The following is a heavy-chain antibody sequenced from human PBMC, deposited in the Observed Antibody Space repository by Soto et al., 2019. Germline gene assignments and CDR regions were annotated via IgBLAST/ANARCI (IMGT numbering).Heavy chain of an antibody. Sequence: EVQLVESGGGSVQPGESLRLSCAASGFPFSSYWIHWVRQAPGKGLVWVSRIKYDGTITNYADSLKGRLTISRDNAENRVYLQRNSLRVGDTAEYYCEGGARGGYYVDVWGKGTTVTVSS. V-gene: IGHV3-74*01. J-gene: IGHJ6*03. D-gene: IGHD3-16*01. CDR2: IKYDGTIT. CDR1: GFPFSSYW. CDR3: EGGARGGYYVDV.